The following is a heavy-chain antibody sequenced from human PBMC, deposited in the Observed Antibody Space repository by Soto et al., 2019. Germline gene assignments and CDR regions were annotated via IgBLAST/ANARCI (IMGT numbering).Heavy chain of an antibody. J-gene: IGHJ6*02. CDR3: ARDNRDCSAFNCYNPGRVFGLDV. D-gene: IGHD2-15*01. V-gene: IGHV3-30-3*01. CDR2: ISFDGTTD. Sequence: PGWSLRLSCVASVFNCNNYNLHWFRQAPSNSLESVAVISFDGTTDYYADSVKGRFTVSRDNFKNILSLQMDSLRPEDTAVYYCARDNRDCSAFNCYNPGRVFGLDVWGQGTTVTVSS. CDR1: VFNCNNYN.